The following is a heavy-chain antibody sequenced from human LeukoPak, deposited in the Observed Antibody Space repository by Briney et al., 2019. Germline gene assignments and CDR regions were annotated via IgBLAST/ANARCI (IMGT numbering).Heavy chain of an antibody. CDR2: IYPRDGST. J-gene: IGHJ4*02. CDR1: GYTFTSNY. Sequence: ASVKVSCKASGYTFTSNYIHWVRQAPGQGLEWMGMIYPRDGSTSYAQKFQGRVTVTRDTSTSTVHMELSGLRSEDTAVYYCARDQEGSDYWGKGTPVTVYS. CDR3: ARDQEGSDY. V-gene: IGHV1-46*01.